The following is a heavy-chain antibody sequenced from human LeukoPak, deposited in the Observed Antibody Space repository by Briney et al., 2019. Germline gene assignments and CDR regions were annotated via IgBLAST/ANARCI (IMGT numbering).Heavy chain of an antibody. CDR1: GGSISSSSYY. J-gene: IGHJ3*02. Sequence: SETLSLTCTVSGGSISSSSYYWGWIRQPPGKGLEWIGSIYYSGSTYYNPSLKSRVTISVDTSKNQFSLKLSSVTAADTAVYYCARRVLWVDAFDIWGQGTMVTVSS. CDR2: IYYSGST. D-gene: IGHD7-27*01. CDR3: ARRVLWVDAFDI. V-gene: IGHV4-39*01.